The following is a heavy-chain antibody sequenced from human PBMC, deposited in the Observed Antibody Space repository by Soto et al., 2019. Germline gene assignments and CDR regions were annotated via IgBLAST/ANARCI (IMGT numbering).Heavy chain of an antibody. J-gene: IGHJ3*02. CDR1: GYTFINYY. CDR2: INPNGGST. D-gene: IGHD6-19*01. CDR3: AREKWLVRRNDPFDI. V-gene: IGHV1-46*01. Sequence: QVQLVQSGAEVEKPGASVKVSCKASGYTFINYYMHWVRQAPGQGLERMGIINPNGGSTTYAQKFQGRVTLTRDTSTNTVNMELSSLRSEDTAVYYCAREKWLVRRNDPFDIWGQGTMVTVSS.